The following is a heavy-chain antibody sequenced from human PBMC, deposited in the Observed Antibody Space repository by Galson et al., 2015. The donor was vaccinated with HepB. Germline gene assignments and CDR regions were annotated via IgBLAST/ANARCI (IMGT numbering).Heavy chain of an antibody. D-gene: IGHD3-10*01. J-gene: IGHJ4*02. CDR1: GGTFSSYA. CDR2: IIPIFGTA. CDR3: ARVLWFGELSPLGY. V-gene: IGHV1-69*13. Sequence: SVKVSCKASGGTFSSYAISWVRQAPGQGLEWMGGIIPIFGTANYAQKFQGRVTITADESTSTAYMELSSLRSEDTAVYYCARVLWFGELSPLGYWGQGTLVTVSS.